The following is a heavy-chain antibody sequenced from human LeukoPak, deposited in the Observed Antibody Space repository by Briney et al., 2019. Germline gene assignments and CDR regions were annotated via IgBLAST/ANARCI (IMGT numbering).Heavy chain of an antibody. CDR3: ARTFVVLPSPFDY. V-gene: IGHV3-30*02. Sequence: GGSLRLSCAASGFTFSNYAMHWVRQAPGKGLEWVAFIRNDGNEIYYADSVKGRFAISRDNSKNTLYLQMNSLRAEDTAVYYCARTFVVLPSPFDYWGQGTLVTVSS. CDR2: IRNDGNEI. D-gene: IGHD2-2*01. CDR1: GFTFSNYA. J-gene: IGHJ4*02.